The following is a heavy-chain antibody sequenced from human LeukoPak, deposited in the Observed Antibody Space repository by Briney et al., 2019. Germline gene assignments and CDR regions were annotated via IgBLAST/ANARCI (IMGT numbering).Heavy chain of an antibody. CDR2: INHSGST. CDR1: GGSFSGYY. CDR3: AIYECSDPDYYFDY. V-gene: IGHV4-34*01. Sequence: SETLSLTCAVYGGSFSGYYWSWIRQPPGKGLEWIGEINHSGSTNYNPSLKSRVAISVDTAKKQFSLKLSSVTAADTAVYYCAIYECSDPDYYFDYWGQGTLVTVSS. D-gene: IGHD2-15*01. J-gene: IGHJ4*02.